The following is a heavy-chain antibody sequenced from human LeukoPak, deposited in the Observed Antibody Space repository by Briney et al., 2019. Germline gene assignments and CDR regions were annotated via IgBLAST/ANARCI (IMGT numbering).Heavy chain of an antibody. Sequence: PSETLSLTCTVSGGSISSSSNYWGWIRQPPGKGLEWIGTIYYSGTTYYNPSLESRVHICEDTSKNHFSLTLRSVTAADTAVYYCARQISDYYYYYIDVWGEETTVTVSS. CDR3: ARQISDYYYYYIDV. J-gene: IGHJ6*03. V-gene: IGHV4-39*01. CDR2: IYYSGTT. CDR1: GGSISSSSNY. D-gene: IGHD3-10*01.